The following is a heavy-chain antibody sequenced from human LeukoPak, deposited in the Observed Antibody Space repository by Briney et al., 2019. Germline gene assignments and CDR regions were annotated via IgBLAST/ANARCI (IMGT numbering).Heavy chain of an antibody. J-gene: IGHJ4*02. V-gene: IGHV3-23*01. CDR3: AKKWVFGTSRGNYFDY. CDR1: GFTFSSFA. CDR2: IDGSGDYI. D-gene: IGHD3-16*01. Sequence: PGGSLRLSCAASGFTFSSFAMNWVRQTPGKGLEWVSVIDGSGDYISYADSVKGRFTISRDNSKNTVYLQMNSLRAEDTAVYYCAKKWVFGTSRGNYFDYWGQGTLVTVSS.